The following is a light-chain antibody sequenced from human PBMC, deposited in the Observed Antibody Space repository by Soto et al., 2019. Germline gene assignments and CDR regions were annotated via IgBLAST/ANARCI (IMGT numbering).Light chain of an antibody. CDR1: QTISSW. V-gene: IGKV1-5*03. Sequence: DITTTQSPSTLSGSVGDRVTIPCRASQTISSWLAWYQQKPGKAPRLLIYKASTLKSGVPSRFSGSGSGTEFTLTISSLQPDDFAPYCCQQYGSYSGAFGQGTMVDIK. J-gene: IGKJ1*01. CDR2: KAS. CDR3: QQYGSYSGA.